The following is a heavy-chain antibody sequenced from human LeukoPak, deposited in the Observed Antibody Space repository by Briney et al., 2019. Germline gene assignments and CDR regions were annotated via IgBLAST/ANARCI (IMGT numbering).Heavy chain of an antibody. D-gene: IGHD3-10*01. V-gene: IGHV3-48*04. CDR1: GFTFSVYS. CDR2: ISSSGSTI. Sequence: GGSLRLSCAASGFTFSVYSMNWVRQAPGKGLEWVSYISSSGSTIYYADSVKGRFTISRDNAKNSLYLQMNSLRAEDTAVYYCARAAYGSGSYYNDYWGQGTLVTVSS. J-gene: IGHJ4*02. CDR3: ARAAYGSGSYYNDY.